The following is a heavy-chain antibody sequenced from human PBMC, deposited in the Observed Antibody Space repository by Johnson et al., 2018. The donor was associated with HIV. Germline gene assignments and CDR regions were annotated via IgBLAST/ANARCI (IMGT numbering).Heavy chain of an antibody. V-gene: IGHV3-30*04. D-gene: IGHD2-21*01. CDR3: ARDDAGGDSGDDAFDI. Sequence: QVQLVESGGGVVQPGRSLRLSCVVSGFTFSSYAMHWVRQAPGKGLEWVALISYDGRNRYYGDSVKGRFTISRDNFENTLYLQMDSLRVEDTAVYYCARDDAGGDSGDDAFDIWGQGTMVTVSS. CDR2: ISYDGRNR. J-gene: IGHJ3*02. CDR1: GFTFSSYA.